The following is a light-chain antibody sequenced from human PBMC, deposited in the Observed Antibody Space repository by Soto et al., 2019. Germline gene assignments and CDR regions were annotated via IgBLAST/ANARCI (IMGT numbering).Light chain of an antibody. Sequence: QSVLTQPPSASASPGQSVTISCTGTSSDVGGYDYVSWYQHHPGKAPKLMNYEVTKRPSGVPDRFSGSKSGNTPSLTVSGLLAEDEADYYCASYAGGNQVFGTGTKLTVL. CDR2: EVT. CDR1: SSDVGGYDY. V-gene: IGLV2-8*01. CDR3: ASYAGGNQV. J-gene: IGLJ1*01.